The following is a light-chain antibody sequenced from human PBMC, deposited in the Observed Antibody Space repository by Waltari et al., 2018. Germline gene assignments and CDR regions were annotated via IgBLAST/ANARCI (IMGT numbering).Light chain of an antibody. J-gene: IGLJ2*01. Sequence: SYVLTQPPSVSEAPGQPAPTTCWGTNPGAKRVHRYQQKPGQAPVLVVYDNDERPSGTPERVSGSKSGSTATLTINRVEAGDEADYYCQVWDRRTDPLFGGGTKLTVL. V-gene: IGLV3-21*02. CDR2: DND. CDR1: NPGAKR. CDR3: QVWDRRTDPL.